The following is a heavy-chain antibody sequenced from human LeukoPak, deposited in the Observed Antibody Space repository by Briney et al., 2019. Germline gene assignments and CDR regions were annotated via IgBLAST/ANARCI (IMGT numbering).Heavy chain of an antibody. V-gene: IGHV4-59*01. CDR2: IYYSGST. Sequence: PSETLSLTCTVSGGSISSYYWSWIRQTPGKGLEWIGYIYYSGSTNYNPSLKSRVTISVDTSKNQFSLKLTSVTAADTAVYYCARDPGVTTGTYYFDSWGQGSLVTVSS. D-gene: IGHD1-1*01. J-gene: IGHJ4*02. CDR1: GGSISSYY. CDR3: ARDPGVTTGTYYFDS.